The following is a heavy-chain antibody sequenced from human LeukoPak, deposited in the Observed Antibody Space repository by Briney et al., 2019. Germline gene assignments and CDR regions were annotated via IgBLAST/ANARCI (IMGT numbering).Heavy chain of an antibody. D-gene: IGHD6-19*01. CDR1: GGSISSSRYY. V-gene: IGHV4-39*01. CDR3: ARRSGSGWSRAEYFQH. CDR2: IYYSGST. J-gene: IGHJ1*01. Sequence: SETLSLTCTVSGGSISSSRYYWGWIRQPPGKGLGWIGSIYYSGSTYYNPSLKSRVTISVDTSKNQFSLKLSSVTAADTAVYYCARRSGSGWSRAEYFQHWGQGTLVTVSS.